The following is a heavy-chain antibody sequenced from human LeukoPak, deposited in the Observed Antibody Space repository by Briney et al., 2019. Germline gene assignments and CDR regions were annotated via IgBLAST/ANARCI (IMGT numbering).Heavy chain of an antibody. CDR3: ARADSYGSILDY. J-gene: IGHJ4*02. CDR2: IDQYGRAK. CDR1: GFTFSNYW. Sequence: GGSLRLSCAASGFTFSNYWMSWVRQAPGKGLEWVASIDQYGRAKYYVDSVRGRFTFSRDNTKNTLHLQMSSLRAEDTAVYYCARADSYGSILDYWGQGTRVTVSS. V-gene: IGHV3-7*04. D-gene: IGHD5-18*01.